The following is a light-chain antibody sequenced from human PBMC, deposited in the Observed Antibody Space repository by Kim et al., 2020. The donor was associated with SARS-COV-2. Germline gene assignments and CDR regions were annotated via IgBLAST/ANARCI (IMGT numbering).Light chain of an antibody. CDR2: NTD. V-gene: IGLV8-61*01. CDR3: VLYLGSGVWV. J-gene: IGLJ3*02. Sequence: QTVVTQEASLSVSPGGTVTLTCGLSSGSASTTYSTSWYQQTPGQAPRPLIYNTDIRSSGVPDRFSGSILGNKAALTITGAQADDESDYHCVLYLGSGVWVFGGGTQLTVL. CDR1: SGSASTTYS.